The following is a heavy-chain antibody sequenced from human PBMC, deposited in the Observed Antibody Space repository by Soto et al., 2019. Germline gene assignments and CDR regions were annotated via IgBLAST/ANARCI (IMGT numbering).Heavy chain of an antibody. CDR2: IFSNDEK. D-gene: IGHD6-13*01. V-gene: IGHV2-26*01. CDR1: GFSLSNARMG. Sequence: GSGPTLVNPTETLTLTCTVSGFSLSNARMGVSWIRQPPGKALEWLAHIFSNDEKSYSTSLKSRLTISKDTSKSQVVLTMTNMDPVDTATYYCARTTLGIAAAGYYYYMDVWGKGTTVTVSS. J-gene: IGHJ6*03. CDR3: ARTTLGIAAAGYYYYMDV.